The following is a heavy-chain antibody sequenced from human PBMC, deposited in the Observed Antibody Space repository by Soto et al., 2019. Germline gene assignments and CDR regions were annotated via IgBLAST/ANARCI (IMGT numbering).Heavy chain of an antibody. J-gene: IGHJ4*02. Sequence: GASVKVSCKASGGTFSSYAISWVRQAPGQGLEWMGGIIPIFGTANYAQKFQGRVTITADNSKSTLYLQMNSLRAEDTAVYYCSKGRGDGLDYSNYLDYYFDYWGQGTLVTVSS. CDR3: SKGRGDGLDYSNYLDYYFDY. CDR2: IIPIFGTA. D-gene: IGHD4-4*01. CDR1: GGTFSSYA. V-gene: IGHV1-69*06.